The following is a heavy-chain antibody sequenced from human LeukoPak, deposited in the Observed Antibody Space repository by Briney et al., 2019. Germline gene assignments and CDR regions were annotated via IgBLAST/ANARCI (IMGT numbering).Heavy chain of an antibody. D-gene: IGHD3-10*01. Sequence: GSAPKIFCCGSGYNFISYWIGWGRQMPGKGLELVGIRYPGDCETTYNTSFQEQVTTISVKSFRNAFSRYMSLMPADAAMLYCGSDTKYSPSFQGRVTISSDTSNSTAYLQLSSVKASDTAMYYCARSGVGELPASFGAFDIWGQGTLVTVSS. J-gene: IGHJ3*02. CDR3: GSDTKYSPSFQGRVTISSDTSNSTAYLQLSSVKASDTAMYYCARSGVGELPASFGAFDI. CDR2: RYPGDCET. CDR1: GYNFISYW. V-gene: IGHV5-51*01.